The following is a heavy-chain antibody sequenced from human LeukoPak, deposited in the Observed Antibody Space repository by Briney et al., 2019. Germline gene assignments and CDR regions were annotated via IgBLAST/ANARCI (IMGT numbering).Heavy chain of an antibody. J-gene: IGHJ4*02. D-gene: IGHD2/OR15-2a*01. CDR1: GNYW. CDR2: INSDGSWT. CDR3: VSFYETY. V-gene: IGHV3-74*01. Sequence: GGSLRLSCAASGNYWMHWVRQAPGKGLVWVSHINSDGSWTSYADSVKGRFTISKDNAKDTVYLQMNSLRAEDTAVYYCVSFYETYWGRGTLVTVSS.